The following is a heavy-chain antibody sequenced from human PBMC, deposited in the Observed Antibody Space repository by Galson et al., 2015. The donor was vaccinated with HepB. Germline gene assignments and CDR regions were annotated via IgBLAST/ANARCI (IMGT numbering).Heavy chain of an antibody. J-gene: IGHJ5*02. CDR1: GDSVSSNSAA. CDR3: VRAYDSSGYYNWFDP. Sequence: CAISGDSVSSNSAAWNWIRQSPSRGLEWLGRTYYRSKWYNDYAVSVKSRLTVGPDTSKNQFSLHLNSVTPDDTAVYYCVRAYDSSGYYNWFDPWGQGTLVTVSS. CDR2: TYYRSKWYN. D-gene: IGHD3-22*01. V-gene: IGHV6-1*01.